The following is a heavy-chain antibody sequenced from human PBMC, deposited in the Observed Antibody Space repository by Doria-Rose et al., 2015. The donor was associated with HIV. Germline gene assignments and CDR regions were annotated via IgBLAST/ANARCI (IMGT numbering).Heavy chain of an antibody. CDR3: AKAPIIGPKYYFYMDV. CDR1: GFSFESYA. Sequence: VQLVESGGGLVQPGRSLRLSCVGSGFSFESYAMHWVRLAPGKGLEWVAGISWDSGAKGNADSVEGRFTISRDNAKKSVYLEMRSLRPEDTALYYCAKAPIIGPKYYFYMDVWGKGTSVTVSS. CDR2: ISWDSGAK. V-gene: IGHV3-9*01. D-gene: IGHD3-3*01. J-gene: IGHJ6*03.